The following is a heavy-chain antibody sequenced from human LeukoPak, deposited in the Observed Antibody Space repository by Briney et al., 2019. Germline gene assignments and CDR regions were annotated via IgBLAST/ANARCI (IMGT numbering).Heavy chain of an antibody. CDR2: IWYDGSNK. Sequence: PGRSLRLSCAASGFTFNSYGMHWVRQAPGKGLEWVAVIWYDGSNKYYADSVKGRFTISRDNSKNTLYLQMSSLRAEDTAVYYCARDAYDSSGYYFDYWGQGTLVTVSS. D-gene: IGHD3-22*01. CDR3: ARDAYDSSGYYFDY. V-gene: IGHV3-33*01. J-gene: IGHJ4*02. CDR1: GFTFNSYG.